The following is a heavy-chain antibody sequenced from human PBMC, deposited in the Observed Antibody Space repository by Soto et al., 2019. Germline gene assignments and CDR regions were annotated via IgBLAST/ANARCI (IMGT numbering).Heavy chain of an antibody. J-gene: IGHJ4*02. CDR2: INHSGST. CDR3: AKGFLLFGVYFAY. Sequence: SETLSLTCAVYGGSFSGYYWSWIRQPPGKGLEWIGEINHSGSTNYNPSLKSRVTISVDTSKNQFSLKLSSVTAADTALYYCAKGFLLFGVYFAYWGQGTLVTVSS. D-gene: IGHD3-16*01. CDR1: GGSFSGYY. V-gene: IGHV4-34*01.